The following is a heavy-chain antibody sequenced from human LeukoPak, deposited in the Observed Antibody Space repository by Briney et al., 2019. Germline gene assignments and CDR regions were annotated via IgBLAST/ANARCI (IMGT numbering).Heavy chain of an antibody. CDR1: GFNFNIFP. CDR3: ARDPYSSTWSYGMDV. J-gene: IGHJ6*02. V-gene: IGHV3-23*01. CDR2: ISGTDVQT. Sequence: GGSLRLSCSASGFNFNIFPMSWVRQAPGKGLEWVSTISGTDVQTYYADSVKGRFTISRDKSKNTIFLQMNTLRAEDTAVYYCARDPYSSTWSYGMDVWGQGTTVTVSS. D-gene: IGHD6-6*01.